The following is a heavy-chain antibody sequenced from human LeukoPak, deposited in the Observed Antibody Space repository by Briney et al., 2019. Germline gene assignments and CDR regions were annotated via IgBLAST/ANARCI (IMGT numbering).Heavy chain of an antibody. D-gene: IGHD4-17*01. CDR3: AKEWSAVTTGHFDS. V-gene: IGHV3-23*01. Sequence: SRRLSCAVSGFTFSTYPMSCVRQAPGEGLEWVSAISTSGDNTYYADSVKGRFTISRDNSKNTLYLQINSLRVEDTAIYYCAKEWSAVTTGHFDSWGQGTLVTVSS. CDR1: GFTFSTYP. J-gene: IGHJ4*02. CDR2: ISTSGDNT.